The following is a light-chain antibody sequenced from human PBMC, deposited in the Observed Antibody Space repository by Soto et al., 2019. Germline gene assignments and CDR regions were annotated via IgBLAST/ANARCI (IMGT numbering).Light chain of an antibody. CDR2: DAS. Sequence: DSEMTQSPSTLSASVGDRVTVTCRASQNIRRLLAWYQQKPGKAPKFLIYDASTLEDGVPSRFTGSGSGTEFTLTINSLQPDDFATYYCQEFNNFWTFGQGTRLEIK. V-gene: IGKV1-5*01. CDR1: QNIRRL. CDR3: QEFNNFWT. J-gene: IGKJ5*01.